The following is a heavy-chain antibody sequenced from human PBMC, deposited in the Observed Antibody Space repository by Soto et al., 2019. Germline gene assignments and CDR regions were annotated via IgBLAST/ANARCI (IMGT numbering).Heavy chain of an antibody. V-gene: IGHV4-39*07. CDR1: GGSISTSSHY. CDR2: IYYSGST. J-gene: IGHJ6*02. D-gene: IGHD2-15*01. CDR3: AREGSYKNYYYYGMDV. Sequence: SETLSLTCTVSGGSISTSSHYWGWFRQAPGKGLEWIGSIYYSGSTYYNPSLKSRVTMSVDTSKNQFSLWLSSVTAADTAVYYCAREGSYKNYYYYGMDVWGQGTTVTSP.